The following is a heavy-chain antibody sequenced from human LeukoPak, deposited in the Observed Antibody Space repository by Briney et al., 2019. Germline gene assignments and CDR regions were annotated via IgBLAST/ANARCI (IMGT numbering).Heavy chain of an antibody. J-gene: IGHJ4*02. CDR1: GYIFTGYY. Sequence: ASVKVSCKASGYIFTGYYMHWVRQAPGQGLEWMGWINPNSGGTNYAQKFQGRVTMTRDTSISTAYMELSRLRSDDTAVYYCARDSSGWDDNFDYWGQGTLVTVSS. V-gene: IGHV1-2*02. CDR2: INPNSGGT. CDR3: ARDSSGWDDNFDY. D-gene: IGHD6-19*01.